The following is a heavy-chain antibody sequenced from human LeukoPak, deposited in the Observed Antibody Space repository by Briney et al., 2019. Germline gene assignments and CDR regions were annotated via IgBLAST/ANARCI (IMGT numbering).Heavy chain of an antibody. Sequence: GGSLRLSCATSGFTFDDYGMNWVRQGPGKGLEWVSNINWNGRNVDYADSVKGRFTISRDKAKNSLNLQMNSLRAEDTAVYYCAREGRQDYVYFDCWGQGTLVTVSS. J-gene: IGHJ4*02. CDR1: GFTFDDYG. D-gene: IGHD4-17*01. V-gene: IGHV3-20*04. CDR3: AREGRQDYVYFDC. CDR2: INWNGRNV.